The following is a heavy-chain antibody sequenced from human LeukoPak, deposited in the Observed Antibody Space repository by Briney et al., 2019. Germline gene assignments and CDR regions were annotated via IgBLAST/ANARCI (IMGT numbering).Heavy chain of an antibody. Sequence: PSQTLSLTCTVSGGSISSGGYYWSWIRQHPGKGLEWIGYIYYSGSTYYNPSLKSRVTISVDTSKNQFSLKLSSVTAADTAVYYCAREHQQEGWLLFGYSSSWYLDYWGQGTLVTVSS. V-gene: IGHV4-31*03. CDR1: GGSISSGGYY. CDR3: AREHQQEGWLLFGYSSSWYLDY. J-gene: IGHJ4*02. D-gene: IGHD6-13*01. CDR2: IYYSGST.